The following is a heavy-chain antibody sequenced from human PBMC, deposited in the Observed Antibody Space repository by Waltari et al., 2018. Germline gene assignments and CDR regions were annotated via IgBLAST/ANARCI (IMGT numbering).Heavy chain of an antibody. CDR2: IIPIFGTA. Sequence: QVQLVESGGGVVQPGRSLRLSCAVSGVTFRNYGMHWVRQAPGQGLEWMGGIIPIFGTANYAQKFQGRVTITADESTSTAYMELSSLRSEDTAVYYCARDYSGYSSSGAFDIWGQGTMVTVSS. CDR3: ARDYSGYSSSGAFDI. D-gene: IGHD6-6*01. J-gene: IGHJ3*02. CDR1: GVTFRNYG. V-gene: IGHV1-69*01.